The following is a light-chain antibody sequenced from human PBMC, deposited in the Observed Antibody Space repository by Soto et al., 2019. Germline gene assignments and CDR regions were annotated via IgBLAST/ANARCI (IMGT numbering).Light chain of an antibody. J-gene: IGLJ3*02. CDR3: CSYASTM. CDR1: TSDVGSYNL. V-gene: IGLV2-23*01. CDR2: EGD. Sequence: QSVLTQPASMSGSPGQSITIACTGSTSDVGSYNLVSWYQQHPGKGPKLIIYEGDKRPSGVSSRFTGSQSGNTASLTISGLQPEDEADYYCCSYASTMFGGGTKVTVL.